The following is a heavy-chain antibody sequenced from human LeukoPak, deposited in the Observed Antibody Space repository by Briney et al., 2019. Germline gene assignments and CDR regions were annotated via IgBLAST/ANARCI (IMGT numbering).Heavy chain of an antibody. J-gene: IGHJ3*02. Sequence: PGGSLRLSCAASGVTLSDHHMDWVRQAPGKGLEWVGRTRNKARGHTTEYAASVRGRFTISRDDSKTLVYLQVNSLKTEDTAVYFCARDQSESDNSAFDIWGQGTVVIVSS. D-gene: IGHD3-22*01. CDR3: ARDQSESDNSAFDI. CDR1: GVTLSDHH. CDR2: TRNKARGHTT. V-gene: IGHV3-72*01.